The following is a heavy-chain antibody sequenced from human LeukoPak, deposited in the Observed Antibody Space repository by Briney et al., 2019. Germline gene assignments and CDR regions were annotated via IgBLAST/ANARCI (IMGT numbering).Heavy chain of an antibody. D-gene: IGHD6-19*01. CDR1: GFPFYIYW. V-gene: IGHV3-7*01. Sequence: GGSLRLSCVASGFPFYIYWMSWVRQGPGKGLEWVANIKSDGTEEYYADSVKGRLTVSRDNAKNSLFLQMNSLRVEDTAVYYCAKEKTVAGWYFDLWGRGTVVTVSS. CDR3: AKEKTVAGWYFDL. CDR2: IKSDGTEE. J-gene: IGHJ2*01.